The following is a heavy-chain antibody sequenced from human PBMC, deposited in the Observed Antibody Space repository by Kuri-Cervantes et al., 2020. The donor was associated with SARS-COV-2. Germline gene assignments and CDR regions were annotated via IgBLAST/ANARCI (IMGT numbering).Heavy chain of an antibody. CDR3: ARVYDGAPDY. CDR1: GGSISSSSYY. D-gene: IGHD4-17*01. Sequence: GSLRLSCTVSGGSISSSSYYWGWIRQPPGKGLEWIAYMYYGGSSYYNPSLKSRVTISVDTSKNQFSLRLTSVTAADTAVYYCARVYDGAPDYWGQGTLVTVSS. V-gene: IGHV4-39*07. CDR2: MYYGGSS. J-gene: IGHJ4*02.